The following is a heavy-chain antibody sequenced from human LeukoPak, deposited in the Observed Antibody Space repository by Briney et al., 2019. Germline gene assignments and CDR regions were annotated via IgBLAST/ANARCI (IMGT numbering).Heavy chain of an antibody. Sequence: SGGSLRLSCTASGFTFGDYAMSWVRQAPGKGLEWVGFIRSKAYGGTTEYAASVKGRFTISIDDSKSIAYLQMNSLKTEDTAVYYCTRAAVTTFFHAFDIWGQGTMVTVSS. V-gene: IGHV3-49*04. D-gene: IGHD4-17*01. J-gene: IGHJ3*02. CDR3: TRAAVTTFFHAFDI. CDR2: IRSKAYGGTT. CDR1: GFTFGDYA.